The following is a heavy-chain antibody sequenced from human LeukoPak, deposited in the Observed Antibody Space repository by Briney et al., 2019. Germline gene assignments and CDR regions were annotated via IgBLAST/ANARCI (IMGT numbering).Heavy chain of an antibody. D-gene: IGHD3-10*01. V-gene: IGHV4-34*01. Sequence: SETLSLTCAVYGGSFSGYYWSWIRQPPGKGLEWIGEINHSGSTNYNPSLKSRVTISVDTSKNQFSLKLSSVTAADTAVYYCARDKGVSNYYYYGMDVWGQGTTVTVFS. CDR1: GGSFSGYY. CDR3: ARDKGVSNYYYYGMDV. J-gene: IGHJ6*02. CDR2: INHSGST.